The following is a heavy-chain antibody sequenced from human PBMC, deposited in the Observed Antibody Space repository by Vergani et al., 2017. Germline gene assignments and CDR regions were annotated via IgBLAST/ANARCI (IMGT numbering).Heavy chain of an antibody. CDR2: IKSDGRT. J-gene: IGHJ4*01. CDR3: TSSECSGTTCYGHYFDL. CDR1: GFRVTTYY. D-gene: IGHD2-15*01. V-gene: IGHV3-66*02. Sequence: VELLESGGGLAQPGGSLRVSCSASGFRVTTYYMSWVRQAPGKGLEWVSVIKSDGRTSYAESVRGRFTISRDTSSNAVYLQMNILGVEDTGVYYCTSSECSGTTCYGHYFDLWCHGILVTVSS.